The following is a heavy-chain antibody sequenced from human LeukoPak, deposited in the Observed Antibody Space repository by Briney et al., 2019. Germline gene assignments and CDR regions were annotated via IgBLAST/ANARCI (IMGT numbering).Heavy chain of an antibody. CDR3: ARDGRWMQFAEGGLDY. V-gene: IGHV3-7*01. J-gene: IGHJ4*02. Sequence: GGSLRLSCAASGFSFSGYWMNWVRQAPGKGLEWVASIKQDGSDKYYVDSVKGRFTISRDNAKNSLYLQMNSLGDEDTAAYYCARDGRWMQFAEGGLDYWGQGTLVTVSS. D-gene: IGHD5-24*01. CDR1: GFSFSGYW. CDR2: IKQDGSDK.